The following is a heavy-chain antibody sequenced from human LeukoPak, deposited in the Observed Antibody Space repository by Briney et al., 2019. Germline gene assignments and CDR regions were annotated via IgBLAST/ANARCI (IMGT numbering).Heavy chain of an antibody. D-gene: IGHD6-19*01. CDR3: AKDKASSGWYYFDY. J-gene: IGHJ4*01. V-gene: IGHV3-48*01. CDR1: GFTLSSYS. CDR2: ISSSSDIK. Sequence: GGSLRLPCAASGFTLSSYSMNWVRQAPGKGLEWIAYISSSSDIKYEADSVKGRFTVSRDNAKNLLFLQMNSLRAEDTAVYYCAKDKASSGWYYFDYWGHGARVTVSS.